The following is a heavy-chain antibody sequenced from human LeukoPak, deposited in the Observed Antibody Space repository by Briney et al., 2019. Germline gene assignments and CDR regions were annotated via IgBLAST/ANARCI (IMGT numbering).Heavy chain of an antibody. CDR2: INPNSGGT. D-gene: IGHD6-19*01. J-gene: IGHJ6*03. CDR3: ATGYSSGPGSHYYMDV. V-gene: IGHV1-2*02. CDR1: GYTFTGYY. Sequence: ASVKVSCKASGYTFTGYYMHWVRQAPGRGLEWMGWINPNSGGTNYAQKFQGRVTMTRDTSISTAYMELSRLRSDDTAVYYCATGYSSGPGSHYYMDVWGKGTTVTVSS.